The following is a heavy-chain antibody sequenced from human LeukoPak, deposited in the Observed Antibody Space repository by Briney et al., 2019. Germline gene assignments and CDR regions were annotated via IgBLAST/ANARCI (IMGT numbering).Heavy chain of an antibody. D-gene: IGHD4-17*01. V-gene: IGHV1-69*05. CDR1: GGTFNNSA. CDR3: ARDVHGDYGSGWFDP. J-gene: IGHJ5*02. CDR2: IMPLFGTA. Sequence: SVKVSCKTSGGTFNNSAISWVRQAPGQGLEWLGGIMPLFGTAGYAQKFQGRVTITKDESARTVYLELTSLTSDDTAVYYCARDVHGDYGSGWFDPWGQGTLVTVSS.